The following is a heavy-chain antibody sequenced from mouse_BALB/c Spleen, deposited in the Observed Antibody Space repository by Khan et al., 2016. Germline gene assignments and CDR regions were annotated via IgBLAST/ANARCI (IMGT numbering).Heavy chain of an antibody. CDR2: INPYSGGS. Sequence: QIQLVQSGPELKKPGKTVKISCKASGYTFTNYGMNWVKQAPGKGLKWMGRINPYSGGSTYADVFKGRFAFSLETSSNTAYLQINNLKYEDTAVYFCARYHYYDGSSWYFDVWGAGTTVTVSS. V-gene: IGHV9-3-1*01. D-gene: IGHD1-1*01. CDR3: ARYHYYDGSSWYFDV. J-gene: IGHJ1*01. CDR1: GYTFTNYG.